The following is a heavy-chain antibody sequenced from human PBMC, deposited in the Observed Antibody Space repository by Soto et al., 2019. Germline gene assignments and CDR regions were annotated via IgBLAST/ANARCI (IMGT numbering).Heavy chain of an antibody. CDR1: GFALTTSGVG. D-gene: IGHD3-9*01. Sequence: QITLKESGPTLVKPTQTLTLTCTFSGFALTTSGVGVGWIRQPPGKALEWLALIYWDDTKRYSPSLKSRLTLPSDXXQHQEVLTMTIMDPVDTATYYCTHGRLFTDWHFDYWGQGALVTVSS. V-gene: IGHV2-5*02. CDR3: THGRLFTDWHFDY. J-gene: IGHJ4*02. CDR2: IYWDDTK.